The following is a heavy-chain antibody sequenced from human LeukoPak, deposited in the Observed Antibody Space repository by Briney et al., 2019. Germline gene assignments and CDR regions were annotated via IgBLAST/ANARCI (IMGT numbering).Heavy chain of an antibody. V-gene: IGHV3-21*04. D-gene: IGHD3-22*01. CDR3: ARVNYYDSSGYNYYYYYYMDV. J-gene: IGHJ6*03. CDR2: ISSRSSFI. Sequence: GGSLRLSCAASEFTFSSYSMNWVRQAPGKGLEWVSSISSRSSFIYYADSVKGRFTISRDNAKNSLYLQMNSPRAEDTAVYYCARVNYYDSSGYNYYYYYYMDVWGKGTTVTISS. CDR1: EFTFSSYS.